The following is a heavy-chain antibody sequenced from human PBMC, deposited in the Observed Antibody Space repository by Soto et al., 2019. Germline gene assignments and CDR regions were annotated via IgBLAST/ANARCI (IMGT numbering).Heavy chain of an antibody. CDR2: IYHSGST. Sequence: PSETLSLTCAVPGGSLSSGGYSWGWIRQPPGKGLEWIGYIYHSGSTYYNPSLKSRVTISVDRSKNQFSLKLSSVTAADTAVYYWARGGSGYYDSSGYYYYYYYGMDVWGQGTAVTVSS. J-gene: IGHJ6*02. CDR1: GGSLSSGGYS. V-gene: IGHV4-30-2*01. CDR3: ARGGSGYYDSSGYYYYYYYGMDV. D-gene: IGHD3-22*01.